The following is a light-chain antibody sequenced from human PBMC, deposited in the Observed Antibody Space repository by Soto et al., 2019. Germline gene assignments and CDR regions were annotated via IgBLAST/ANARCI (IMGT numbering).Light chain of an antibody. CDR2: DTS. CDR3: QLRSSWPL. J-gene: IGKJ5*01. V-gene: IGKV3-11*01. CDR1: QGISGS. Sequence: EIVLTQSPGILSFSPGERATLSCRASQGISGSLAWYQQKPGQAPRLLIFDTSNRATGIPARFSGSVSGTGFTLSITSLEPEYFGVYYCQLRSSWPLFGQGTRLEIK.